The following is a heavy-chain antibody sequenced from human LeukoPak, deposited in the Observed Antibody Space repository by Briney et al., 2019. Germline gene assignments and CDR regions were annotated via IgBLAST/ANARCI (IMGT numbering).Heavy chain of an antibody. CDR3: ARVLAAAGHDEYFDY. CDR2: IYTSGST. Sequence: SETLSLTCTVSGGSISSYYWSWIRQPAGKGLEWIGRIYTSGSTNYNPSLKSRVTMSVDTSKNQFSLKLSSVTAADTAVYYCARVLAAAGHDEYFDYWGQGTLVTVSS. D-gene: IGHD6-13*01. CDR1: GGSISSYY. V-gene: IGHV4-4*07. J-gene: IGHJ4*02.